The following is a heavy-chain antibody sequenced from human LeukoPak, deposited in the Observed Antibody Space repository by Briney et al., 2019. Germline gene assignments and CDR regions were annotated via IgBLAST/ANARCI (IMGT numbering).Heavy chain of an antibody. J-gene: IGHJ4*02. CDR1: GFTFSSYA. Sequence: GASLRLSCAASGFTFSSYAMGWVRLAPGKGLEWVSLISGSGDNSYYADSVKGRFTISRDNSKNTLYLQMSSLRAKDTALYYCAKCLGDGTNYYFAHWGQGTLVTVSS. V-gene: IGHV3-23*01. CDR2: ISGSGDNS. D-gene: IGHD4/OR15-4a*01. CDR3: AKCLGDGTNYYFAH.